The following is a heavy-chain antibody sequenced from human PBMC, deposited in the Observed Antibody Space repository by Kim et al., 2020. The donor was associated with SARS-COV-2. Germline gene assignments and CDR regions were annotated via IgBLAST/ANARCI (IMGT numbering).Heavy chain of an antibody. V-gene: IGHV4-38-2*02. CDR1: GYSISSGYY. Sequence: SETLSLTCTVSGYSISSGYYWGWIRQPPGTGLEWIGSIYHSGSTYYNPSLKSRVTISVDTSKNQFSLKLSSVTAADTAVYYCASLDMQYSSSWWEKHFNWFDPWGQGTLVTVSS. CDR3: ASLDMQYSSSWWEKHFNWFDP. D-gene: IGHD6-13*01. CDR2: IYHSGST. J-gene: IGHJ5*02.